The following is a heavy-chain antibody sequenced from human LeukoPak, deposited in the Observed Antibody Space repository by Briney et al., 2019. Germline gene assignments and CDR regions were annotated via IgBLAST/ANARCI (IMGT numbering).Heavy chain of an antibody. D-gene: IGHD6-13*01. CDR1: GFTFSSYG. CDR2: IRYDGSNK. CDR3: ANLWGAAADLDY. J-gene: IGHJ4*02. V-gene: IGHV3-30*02. Sequence: GGSLRLSCAASGFTFSSYGMHWVRQAPGKGLEWVAFIRYDGSNKYYADSVKGRFTISRDNSKNTLYLQMNSLRAEDTAVYYCANLWGAAADLDYWGQVTLVTVSS.